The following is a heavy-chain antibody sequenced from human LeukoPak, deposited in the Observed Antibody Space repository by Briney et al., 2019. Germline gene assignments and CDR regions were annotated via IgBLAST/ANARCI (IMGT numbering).Heavy chain of an antibody. CDR3: ARDRSTVAMARWGVFDY. J-gene: IGHJ4*02. V-gene: IGHV4-59*01. CDR1: GGSIGTYY. D-gene: IGHD5-12*01. Sequence: SETLSLTCSVSGGSIGTYYWSWIRQPPGKGLECIGYIYYSGNTNYNPSLKSRVTISVDTSKNQFSLKLNSVTAADTAVYYWARDRSTVAMARWGVFDYWGQGTLVTVSS. CDR2: IYYSGNT.